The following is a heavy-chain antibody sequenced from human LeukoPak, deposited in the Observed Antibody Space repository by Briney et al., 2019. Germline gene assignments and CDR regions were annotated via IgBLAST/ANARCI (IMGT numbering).Heavy chain of an antibody. CDR2: ISSSSSYI. V-gene: IGHV3-21*01. D-gene: IGHD3-9*01. J-gene: IGHJ3*02. Sequence: PGGSLRLSCAASGFTFSSYSMNWVRQAPGKGLEWVSSISSSSSYIYYADSVKGRFTISRDNAKNSLYLQMNSLRAEDTAVYYCARGLYDILTGYYITAFDIWGQGTMVTVSS. CDR3: ARGLYDILTGYYITAFDI. CDR1: GFTFSSYS.